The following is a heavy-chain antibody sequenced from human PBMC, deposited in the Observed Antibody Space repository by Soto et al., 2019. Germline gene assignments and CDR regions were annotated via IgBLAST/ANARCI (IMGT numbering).Heavy chain of an antibody. Sequence: QVQLVQSGAEVKKPGASVKVSCKASGYAFISYGISWVRQAPGQGLEWMGWISAYNGNTNFAQKFQGRGTMTTDTSTSTAYMELRSLRSDDTAVYYCARDLNHGVTVFHSGVPVGEYGMDVWGQGTTVTVSS. CDR2: ISAYNGNT. CDR1: GYAFISYG. J-gene: IGHJ6*02. CDR3: ARDLNHGVTVFHSGVPVGEYGMDV. D-gene: IGHD3-9*01. V-gene: IGHV1-18*01.